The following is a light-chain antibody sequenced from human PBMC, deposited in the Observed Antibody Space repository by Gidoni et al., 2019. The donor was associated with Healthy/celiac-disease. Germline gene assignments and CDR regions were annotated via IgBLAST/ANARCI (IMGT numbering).Light chain of an antibody. CDR1: QSISSW. J-gene: IGKJ1*01. V-gene: IGKV1-5*03. CDR2: KAS. CDR3: QQYYSYSWT. Sequence: DTQMTQPPSTLSASVGDRVTITCRASQSISSWLAWYQQKPGKAPKLLIYKASSFESGVPSRFSGSGSGTEFTLTISSLQPDDFATYYCQQYYSYSWTFGQGTKVEIK.